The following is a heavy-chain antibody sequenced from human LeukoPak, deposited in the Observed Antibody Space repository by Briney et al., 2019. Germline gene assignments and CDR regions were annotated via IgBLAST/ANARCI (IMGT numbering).Heavy chain of an antibody. J-gene: IGHJ1*01. CDR1: GFTFSDYY. D-gene: IGHD3-22*01. CDR3: ARAPSEIGGYYPEYFRH. Sequence: PGGSLRLSCAASGFTFSDYYMSWFRQAPGKGLEWVSRIKSDGSTNYADSVKGRFTISRDNANNTLSLQMNSLRPEDTGVYYCARAPSEIGGYYPEYFRHWGQGALVTVSS. V-gene: IGHV3-74*01. CDR2: IKSDGST.